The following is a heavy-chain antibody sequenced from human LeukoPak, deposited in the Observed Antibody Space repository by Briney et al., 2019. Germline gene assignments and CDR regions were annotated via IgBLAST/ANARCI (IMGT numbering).Heavy chain of an antibody. CDR2: IYYSGST. Sequence: PSETLSLTCTVSGGSISSYYWSWIRQPPGKGLEWIGYIYYSGSTNYNPSLKSRATISVDTSKNQFSLKLSSVTAADTAVYYCARSFALDYYDSSGYSYYFDYWGQGTLVTVPS. CDR1: GGSISSYY. CDR3: ARSFALDYYDSSGYSYYFDY. V-gene: IGHV4-59*01. D-gene: IGHD3-22*01. J-gene: IGHJ4*02.